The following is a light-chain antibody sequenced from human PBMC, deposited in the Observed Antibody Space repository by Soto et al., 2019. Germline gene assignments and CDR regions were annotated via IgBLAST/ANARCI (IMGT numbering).Light chain of an antibody. CDR2: SNN. J-gene: IGLJ2*01. CDR3: AAWDDSLSAHVV. Sequence: QSVLTQPPSASGTPGQRVTISCSGSSSNIGSNYVYWYQQLPGTAPKLLIYSNNQRPSGGPARFSGSKSGTSASLAISGLRSEDEADYYCAAWDDSLSAHVVFGGGTKLTVL. V-gene: IGLV1-47*02. CDR1: SSNIGSNY.